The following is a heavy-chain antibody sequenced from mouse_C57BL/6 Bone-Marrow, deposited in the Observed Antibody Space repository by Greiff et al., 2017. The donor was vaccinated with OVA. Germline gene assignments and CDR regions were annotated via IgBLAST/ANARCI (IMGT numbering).Heavy chain of an antibody. D-gene: IGHD2-5*01. CDR3: TRGYSNYYAMDY. CDR2: IYPETGGT. CDR1: GYTFTDYG. Sequence: QVQLQQSGAELVKPGASVTLSCKASGYTFTDYGMHWVKQTPVHGLEWIGAIYPETGGTAYNEKFKGKATLTADKSSSTAYMELRSLTSEDSAVYYCTRGYSNYYAMDYWGQGTSVTVSS. J-gene: IGHJ4*01. V-gene: IGHV1-15*01.